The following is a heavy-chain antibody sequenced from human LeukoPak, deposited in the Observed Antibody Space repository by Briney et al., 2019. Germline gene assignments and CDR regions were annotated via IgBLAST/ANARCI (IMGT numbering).Heavy chain of an antibody. CDR3: ARDKAVGPTLLDY. J-gene: IGHJ4*02. CDR1: GFTFSGYW. Sequence: GGSLRLSCAASGFTFSGYWMSWVRQAPGKGPEWVANIKQDGSEIYYVDSVKGRFTISRDNAKDSLYLQMNSLRAEDTAVYYCARDKAVGPTLLDYWGQGTLVTVSS. CDR2: IKQDGSEI. V-gene: IGHV3-7*01. D-gene: IGHD1-26*01.